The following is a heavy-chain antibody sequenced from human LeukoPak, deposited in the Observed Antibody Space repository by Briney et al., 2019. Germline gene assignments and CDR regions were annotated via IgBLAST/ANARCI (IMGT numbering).Heavy chain of an antibody. D-gene: IGHD6-19*01. CDR1: GGSISSYY. CDR3: ARDQGGGHNSSGWYYFDY. CDR2: IYTSGST. Sequence: PSETLSLTCTVSGGSISSYYWSWIRQPAGKGLEWIGRIYTSGSTNYNPSLKSRVTMSVDTSKNQFSLKLSSVTAADTAVYYCARDQGGGHNSSGWYYFDYWGQGTLVTVSS. V-gene: IGHV4-4*07. J-gene: IGHJ4*02.